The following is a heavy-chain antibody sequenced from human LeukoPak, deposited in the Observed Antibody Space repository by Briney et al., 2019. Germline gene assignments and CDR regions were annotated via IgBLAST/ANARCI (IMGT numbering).Heavy chain of an antibody. CDR3: ARSPVGVRKKHDF. D-gene: IGHD3-10*01. Sequence: GASVKVSCKASVYTFTSYDINWVRQATGQGLEWMGWMNPTSGHTGYAQKFQGRVTMTRDTSISTAYMELNSLTSEDTAVYYCARSPVGVRKKHDFWGQGTLVIGSS. CDR2: MNPTSGHT. CDR1: VYTFTSYD. J-gene: IGHJ4*02. V-gene: IGHV1-8*01.